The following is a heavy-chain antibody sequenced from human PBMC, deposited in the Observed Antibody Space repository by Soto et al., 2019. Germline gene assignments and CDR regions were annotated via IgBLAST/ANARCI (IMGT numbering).Heavy chain of an antibody. Sequence: EVQLLESGGGLVQPGGSLRLSCAASGFTFSSYAMSWVRQAPGKGLEWVSAISGSGGSTYYAVSVKGRFTISRDNSKNARDLQMNSLRAEDTAVYYCAKSSTPAEFFVYWGQGTLVTVSS. D-gene: IGHD2-2*01. CDR2: ISGSGGST. V-gene: IGHV3-23*01. CDR1: GFTFSSYA. CDR3: AKSSTPAEFFVY. J-gene: IGHJ4*02.